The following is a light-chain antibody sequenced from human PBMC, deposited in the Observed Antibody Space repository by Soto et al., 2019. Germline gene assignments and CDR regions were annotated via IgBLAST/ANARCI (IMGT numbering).Light chain of an antibody. J-gene: IGKJ4*01. CDR3: QQYGSSPLT. CDR2: GAS. V-gene: IGKV3-20*01. CDR1: QSLTSN. Sequence: EIVLTQSPATLSLSPGDRATLSCRASQSLTSNLAWYQQKPGQAPRLLIYGASSRATGIPDRFSGSGSGTDFTLTISRLEPADFAVYYCQQYGSSPLTFGGGTKVDIK.